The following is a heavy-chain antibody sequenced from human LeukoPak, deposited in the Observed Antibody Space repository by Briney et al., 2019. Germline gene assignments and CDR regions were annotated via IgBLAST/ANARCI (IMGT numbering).Heavy chain of an antibody. Sequence: SETLSLTCAVYGGSFSRYYWSWIRQPPGKGLEGIGEINHSGSTNYNPSLKSRVTISVDTSKNQFSLKLSSVTAADTAVNYCARDRNYDYVWGSYRVFDYWGQGTLVTVSS. CDR1: GGSFSRYY. CDR3: ARDRNYDYVWGSYRVFDY. J-gene: IGHJ4*02. CDR2: INHSGST. D-gene: IGHD3-16*02. V-gene: IGHV4-34*01.